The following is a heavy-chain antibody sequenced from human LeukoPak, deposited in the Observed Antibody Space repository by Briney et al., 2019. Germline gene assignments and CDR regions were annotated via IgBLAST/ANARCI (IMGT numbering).Heavy chain of an antibody. CDR2: IYWDDDQ. V-gene: IGHV2-5*02. D-gene: IGHD6-13*01. CDR3: AHTPAAASGNSFQH. CDR1: GFSLSARGGG. Sequence: KESGPTLVKPTQTLTLTCTFSGFSLSARGGGVGWIRQPPGKALEWLALIYWDDDQRYSPSLKSRLTITKDTSKNQVVLTMTYMDPVDTATYYCAHTPAAASGNSFQHWGQGTLVTVSS. J-gene: IGHJ1*01.